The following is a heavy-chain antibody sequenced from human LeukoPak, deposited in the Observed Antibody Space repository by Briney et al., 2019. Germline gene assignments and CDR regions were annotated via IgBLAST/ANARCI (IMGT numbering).Heavy chain of an antibody. CDR2: INPNSGGT. Sequence: GASVKVSCKASGYTFTGYYMHWVRQAPGQGLEWMGCINPNSGGTNYAQKFQGRVTMTRDTSITTAYMELSRLRSDDTAVYYCAAPIYCTSTSCYDYWGQGTLVTVSS. V-gene: IGHV1-2*02. CDR1: GYTFTGYY. CDR3: AAPIYCTSTSCYDY. J-gene: IGHJ4*02. D-gene: IGHD2-2*01.